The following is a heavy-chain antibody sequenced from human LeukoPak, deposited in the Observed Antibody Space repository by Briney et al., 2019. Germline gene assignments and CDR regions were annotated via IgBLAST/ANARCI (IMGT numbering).Heavy chain of an antibody. D-gene: IGHD6-13*01. V-gene: IGHV4-39*07. CDR1: GASISSYY. J-gene: IGHJ5*02. CDR3: ARDSAAYSSSWYGDNWFDP. Sequence: PSETLSLTCSVSGASISSYYWGWIRQPPGKGLEWIGSIYYSGSTYYNPSLKSRVTISVDTSKNQFSLKLSSVTAADTAVYYCARDSAAYSSSWYGDNWFDPWGQGTLVTVSS. CDR2: IYYSGST.